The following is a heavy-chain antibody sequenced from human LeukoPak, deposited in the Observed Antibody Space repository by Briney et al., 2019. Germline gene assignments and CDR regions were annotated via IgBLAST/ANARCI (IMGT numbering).Heavy chain of an antibody. CDR3: ARADPEDIVVVPAATFDY. CDR2: IYYSGST. V-gene: IGHV4-59*01. Sequence: SETLSLTCTVSGGSISSYYWSWNRQPPGKGLEWIGYIYYSGSTNYNPSLKSRVTISVDTSKNQFSLKLSSVTAADTAVYYCARADPEDIVVVPAATFDYWGQGTLATVSS. D-gene: IGHD2-2*01. J-gene: IGHJ4*02. CDR1: GGSISSYY.